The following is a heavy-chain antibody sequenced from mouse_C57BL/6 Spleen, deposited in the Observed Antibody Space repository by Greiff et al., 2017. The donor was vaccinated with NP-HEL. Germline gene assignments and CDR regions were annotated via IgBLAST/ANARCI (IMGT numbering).Heavy chain of an antibody. J-gene: IGHJ2*01. CDR1: GYAFSRYW. CDR2: IYPGDGDT. D-gene: IGHD4-1*01. Sequence: VQLQQSGAELVKPGASVKISCKASGYAFSRYWMNWVKQRPGKGLEWIGQIYPGDGDTNYNGKFKGKATLTADKSSSTAYMQLSSLTSEDSAVYFCARSGTGGYFDYWGQGTTLTVSS. V-gene: IGHV1-80*01. CDR3: ARSGTGGYFDY.